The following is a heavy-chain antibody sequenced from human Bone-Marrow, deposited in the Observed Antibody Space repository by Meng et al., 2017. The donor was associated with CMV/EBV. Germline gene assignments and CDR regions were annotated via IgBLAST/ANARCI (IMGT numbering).Heavy chain of an antibody. CDR2: INPNSGGT. CDR3: AREEGGYSGYDLGY. J-gene: IGHJ4*02. D-gene: IGHD5-12*01. CDR1: GYTFTGYY. Sequence: AQLGKAGAEVKKAGASVKVSCKASGYTFTGYYMHWVRQAPGQGLEWMGWINPNSGGTNYAQKFQGRVTMTRDTSISTAYMELSRLRSDDTAVYYCAREEGGYSGYDLGYWGQGTLVTVSS. V-gene: IGHV1-2*02.